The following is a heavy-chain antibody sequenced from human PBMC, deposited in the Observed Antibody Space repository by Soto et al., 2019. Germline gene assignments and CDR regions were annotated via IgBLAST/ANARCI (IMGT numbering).Heavy chain of an antibody. CDR2: IWYDGSNK. J-gene: IGHJ4*02. CDR3: ARDLYYYDSSGYYKTLLSDY. Sequence: GGSLRLSCAASGFTFSSYGMHWVRQAPGKGLEWVAVIWYDGSNKYYADSVKGRFTISRDNSKNTLYLQMNSLRAEDTAVYYCARDLYYYDSSGYYKTLLSDYWGQGTLVTVSS. CDR1: GFTFSSYG. V-gene: IGHV3-33*01. D-gene: IGHD3-22*01.